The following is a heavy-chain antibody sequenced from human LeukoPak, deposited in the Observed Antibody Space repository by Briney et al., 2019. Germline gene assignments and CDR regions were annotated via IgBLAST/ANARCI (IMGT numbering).Heavy chain of an antibody. Sequence: GGSLRLSCAASGFAFSTYTLNWVRQAPGKGLEWVSSISHSSDYIYYADSVKGRFTISRDNAKNSLYLQMNSLRAEDTAVYYCARDGELHSAFDIWGQGTMVTVSS. D-gene: IGHD1-7*01. V-gene: IGHV3-21*01. J-gene: IGHJ3*02. CDR1: GFAFSTYT. CDR2: ISHSSDYI. CDR3: ARDGELHSAFDI.